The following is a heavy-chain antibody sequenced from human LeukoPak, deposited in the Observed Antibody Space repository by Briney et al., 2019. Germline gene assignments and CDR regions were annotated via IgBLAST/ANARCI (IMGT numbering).Heavy chain of an antibody. CDR1: SGSISSYY. CDR3: ARAVYSSSWYRVYYFDY. Sequence: SETLSLTCTVSSGSISSYYWSWIRQPAGKGLEWIGRIYTSGSTNYNPSLKSRVTMSVDTSNNQFSLKLSSVTAADTAVYYCARAVYSSSWYRVYYFDYWGQGTLITVSS. J-gene: IGHJ4*02. V-gene: IGHV4-4*07. D-gene: IGHD6-13*01. CDR2: IYTSGST.